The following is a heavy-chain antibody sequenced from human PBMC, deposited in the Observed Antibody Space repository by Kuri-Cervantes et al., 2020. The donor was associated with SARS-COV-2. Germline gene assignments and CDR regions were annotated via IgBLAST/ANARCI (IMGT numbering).Heavy chain of an antibody. CDR3: ARGAVEYSSSMHYYYYYGMDV. J-gene: IGHJ6*02. D-gene: IGHD6-6*01. V-gene: IGHV3-30*07. Sequence: GGSLRLSCAASGFTFSSYAMHWVRQAPGKGLEWVAVISYDGSNKYYADSVKGRFTISRDNSKNTLYLQMNSLRAEDTAVYYCARGAVEYSSSMHYYYYYGMDVWGQGTTVTVSS. CDR1: GFTFSSYA. CDR2: ISYDGSNK.